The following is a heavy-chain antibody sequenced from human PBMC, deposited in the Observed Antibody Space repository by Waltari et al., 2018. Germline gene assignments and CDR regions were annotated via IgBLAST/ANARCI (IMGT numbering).Heavy chain of an antibody. J-gene: IGHJ6*03. CDR2: MYYGGST. Sequence: QLQLQESGPGLLKPSETLSLTCTVSGGSISSSSYYWGWIRQPPGKGLEGIGSMYYGGSTYYTPSLKSRVTISVDTSKNQFSLKLSSVTAADTAVYYCAKEGLGWNDVFPYYYYMDVWGKGTTVTVSS. CDR3: AKEGLGWNDVFPYYYYMDV. V-gene: IGHV4-39*07. D-gene: IGHD1-1*01. CDR1: GGSISSSSYY.